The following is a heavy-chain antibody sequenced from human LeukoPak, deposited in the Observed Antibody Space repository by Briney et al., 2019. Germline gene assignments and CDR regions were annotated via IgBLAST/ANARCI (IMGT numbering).Heavy chain of an antibody. Sequence: SETLSLTCTVSGGSISGYYWSWIRQPPGKGLEWIGYIYYSGSTNYNPSLKSRVTISVDTSKNQFSLKLSSVTAADTAVYYCARAPHLRYFDWLPDSDYGMDVWGQGTTVTVSS. V-gene: IGHV4-59*01. CDR2: IYYSGST. D-gene: IGHD3-9*01. J-gene: IGHJ6*02. CDR1: GGSISGYY. CDR3: ARAPHLRYFDWLPDSDYGMDV.